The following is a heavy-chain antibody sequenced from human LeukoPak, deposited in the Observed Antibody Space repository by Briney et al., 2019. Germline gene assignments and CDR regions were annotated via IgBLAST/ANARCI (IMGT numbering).Heavy chain of an antibody. Sequence: GGSLRLSCAASGFTFSSYGIHWVRQAPGRGLEWVTFIRYDGSDQYYADSVKGRFTISRGNAKNSLYLQMNSLRAEDTAVYYCARAISCSSTSCYRTLDYWGQGTLVTVSS. J-gene: IGHJ4*02. CDR3: ARAISCSSTSCYRTLDY. CDR2: IRYDGSDQ. V-gene: IGHV3-30*02. CDR1: GFTFSSYG. D-gene: IGHD2-2*01.